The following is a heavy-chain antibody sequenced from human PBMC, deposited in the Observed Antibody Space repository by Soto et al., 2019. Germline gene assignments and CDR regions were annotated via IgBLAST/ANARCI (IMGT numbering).Heavy chain of an antibody. CDR2: IIPILGIA. CDR3: AGGVNIVATIPDAFDI. D-gene: IGHD5-12*01. V-gene: IGHV1-69*02. J-gene: IGHJ3*02. CDR1: GGTFSSYT. Sequence: GASVKVSCKASGGTFSSYTISWVRQAPGQGLEWMGRIIPILGIANYAQKFQGRVTITADKSTSTAYMELSSLRSEDTAVYYCAGGVNIVATIPDAFDIWGQGTMVTVSS.